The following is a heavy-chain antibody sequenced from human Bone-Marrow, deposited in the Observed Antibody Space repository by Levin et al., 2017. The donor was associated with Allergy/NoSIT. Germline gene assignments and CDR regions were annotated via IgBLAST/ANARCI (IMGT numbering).Heavy chain of an antibody. D-gene: IGHD3-22*01. CDR3: ARDCYYDSSDGGMDV. V-gene: IGHV1-8*01. CDR1: GYTFTSYD. Sequence: GESLKISCKASGYTFTSYDINWVRQATGQGLEWMGWMNPNSGNTGYAQKFQGRVTMTRNTSISTAYMELSSLRSEDTAVYYCARDCYYDSSDGGMDVWGQGTTVTVSS. J-gene: IGHJ6*02. CDR2: MNPNSGNT.